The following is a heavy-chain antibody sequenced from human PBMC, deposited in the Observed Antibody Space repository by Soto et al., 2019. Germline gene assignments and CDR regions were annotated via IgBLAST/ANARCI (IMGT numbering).Heavy chain of an antibody. CDR3: AAAYYYDSSGYYYNWFDP. CDR1: GYTFTSYG. V-gene: IGHV1-18*01. D-gene: IGHD3-22*01. CDR2: ISAYNGNT. J-gene: IGHJ5*02. Sequence: ASVKVSCKASGYTFTSYGISWVRQAPGQGLEWMGWISAYNGNTNYAQKLQGRVTMTTDTSTSTAYMELRSPRSDDTAVYYCAAAYYYDSSGYYYNWFDPWGQGTLVTVSS.